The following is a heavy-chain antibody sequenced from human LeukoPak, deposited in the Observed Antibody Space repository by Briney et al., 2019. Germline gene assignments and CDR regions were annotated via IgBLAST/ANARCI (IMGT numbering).Heavy chain of an antibody. D-gene: IGHD6-19*01. CDR2: ISGSGGST. V-gene: IGHV3-23*01. J-gene: IGHJ4*02. CDR3: AKDGRIAVAYFDY. CDR1: GFTFSSYA. Sequence: GGSLRLSCSASGFTFSSYAMSWVRQAPGKGLEWVSAISGSGGSTYYADSVKGRFTISRDNSKNTLYLQMNSLRAEDTAVYYCAKDGRIAVAYFDYWGQGTLVTVSS.